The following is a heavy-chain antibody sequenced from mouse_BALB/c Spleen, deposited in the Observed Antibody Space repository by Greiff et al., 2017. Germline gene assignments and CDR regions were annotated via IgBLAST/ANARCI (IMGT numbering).Heavy chain of an antibody. J-gene: IGHJ3*01. CDR1: GFTFSDYY. CDR2: ISDGGSYT. CDR3: AREDFAY. V-gene: IGHV5-4*02. Sequence: EVQVVESGGGLVKPGGSLKLSCAASGFTFSDYYMYWVRQTPEKRLEWVATISDGGSYTYYPDSVKGRFTISRDNAKNNLYLQMSSLKSEDTAMYYCAREDFAYWGQGTLVTVSA.